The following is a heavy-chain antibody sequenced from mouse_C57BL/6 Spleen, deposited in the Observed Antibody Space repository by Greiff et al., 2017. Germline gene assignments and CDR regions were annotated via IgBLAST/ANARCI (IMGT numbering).Heavy chain of an antibody. Sequence: VQLQQSGPVLVKPGASVKMSCKASGYTFTDYYMNWVKQSHGKSLEWIGVINPYNGGTSYNQKFKGKATLTVDKSSSTAYMELNSLTSEDSAVYYSARRGSNWDFDYWGQGTTLTVSS. J-gene: IGHJ2*01. V-gene: IGHV1-19*01. CDR1: GYTFTDYY. D-gene: IGHD4-1*01. CDR3: ARRGSNWDFDY. CDR2: INPYNGGT.